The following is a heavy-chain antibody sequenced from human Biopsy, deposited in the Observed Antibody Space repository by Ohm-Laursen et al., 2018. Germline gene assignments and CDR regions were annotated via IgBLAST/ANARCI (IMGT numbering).Heavy chain of an antibody. CDR1: GGSIGSFF. D-gene: IGHD6-19*01. V-gene: IGHV4-4*07. Sequence: SETLSLTCSVSGGSIGSFFWSWIRPPPGKGLEWIGRIYTSGSPNYNPSLESRVTMSVDTSKNQFSLKLSSVTAADTAIYYCARGMRSSGWPYFDSWGQGTLVTVSS. CDR2: IYTSGSP. CDR3: ARGMRSSGWPYFDS. J-gene: IGHJ4*02.